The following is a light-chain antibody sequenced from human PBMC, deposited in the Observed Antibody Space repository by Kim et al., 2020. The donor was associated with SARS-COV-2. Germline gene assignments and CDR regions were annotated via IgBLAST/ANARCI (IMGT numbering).Light chain of an antibody. V-gene: IGLV6-57*01. CDR2: EDN. Sequence: KPVTISGTRSSGRIASNYVQWYQQRPGSSPTTVIYEDNQRPSGVPDRFSGSIDRSSNSASLTISGLKTEDEADYYCQSYDSSANWVFGGGTQLTVL. CDR3: QSYDSSANWV. J-gene: IGLJ3*02. CDR1: SGRIASNY.